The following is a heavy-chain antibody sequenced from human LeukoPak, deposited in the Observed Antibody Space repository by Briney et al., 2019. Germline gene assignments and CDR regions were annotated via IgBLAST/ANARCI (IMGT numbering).Heavy chain of an antibody. J-gene: IGHJ3*02. CDR2: ISGSGEST. CDR1: GFTFSSYA. CDR3: AKGRGEMSGTIYDAFDI. Sequence: GGSLRLSCAASGFTFSSYAMSWVRQAPGKGLEWVSAISGSGESTYYADSVKGRFTISRDSSKNTLYLQMNSLRAEDTAVYYCAKGRGEMSGTIYDAFDIWGQGTMVTVSS. D-gene: IGHD1-1*01. V-gene: IGHV3-23*01.